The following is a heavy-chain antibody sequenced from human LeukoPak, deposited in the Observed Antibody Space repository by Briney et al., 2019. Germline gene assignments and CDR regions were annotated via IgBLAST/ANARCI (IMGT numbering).Heavy chain of an antibody. V-gene: IGHV3-23*01. CDR1: GFTFRNYA. J-gene: IGHJ4*02. CDR2: ISVGGSST. Sequence: GGSLRLSCAASGFTFRNYAMTWVRQAPGKGREWLPAISVGGSSTNYADSVKGRFTISRDKSKNTLYLQMSSLRAEDTAVYSCARDWSCDYWGQGPLATASS. CDR3: ARDWSCDY. D-gene: IGHD1-26*01.